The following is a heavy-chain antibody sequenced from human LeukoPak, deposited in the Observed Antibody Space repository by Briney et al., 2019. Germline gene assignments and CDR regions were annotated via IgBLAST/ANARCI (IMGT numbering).Heavy chain of an antibody. D-gene: IGHD6-6*01. Sequence: PSETLSLTCAVYGGSFSGYYWSWIRQPPGKGLEWIGEINHSGSTNYNPSLKSRVTISVDTSKNQFSLKLSSVTAADTAVYYCVRVYSSSSKTHYYYYMDVWGKGTTVTVSS. V-gene: IGHV4-34*01. CDR3: VRVYSSSSKTHYYYYMDV. CDR1: GGSFSGYY. CDR2: INHSGST. J-gene: IGHJ6*03.